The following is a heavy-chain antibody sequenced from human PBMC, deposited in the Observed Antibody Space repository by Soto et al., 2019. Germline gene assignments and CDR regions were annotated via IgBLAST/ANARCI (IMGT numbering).Heavy chain of an antibody. CDR1: GFTFSSYA. Sequence: QVQLVESGGGVVQPGRSLRLSCAASGFTFSSYAMHWVRQAPGKGLEWVAVISYDGSNKYYADSVKGRFTISRDNSKNTLYLQMNSLRAEDTAVYYCASDQSKYPSGFDYWGQGTLVTVSS. CDR3: ASDQSKYPSGFDY. CDR2: ISYDGSNK. J-gene: IGHJ4*02. V-gene: IGHV3-30-3*01.